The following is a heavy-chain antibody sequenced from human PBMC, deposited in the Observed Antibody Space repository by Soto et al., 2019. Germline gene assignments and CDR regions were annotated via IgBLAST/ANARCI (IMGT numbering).Heavy chain of an antibody. J-gene: IGHJ6*02. D-gene: IGHD3-22*01. V-gene: IGHV3-48*02. CDR3: ARDFGYDDV. CDR1: GFTFSNYN. Sequence: GGSLRLSCAASGFTFSNYNMNWGRQAPGKGLEWVSHIGGARSTAIYYADSVKGRFTISRDNAENSLYLQMNSLRDEDTAVYYCARDFGYDDVWGQGTTVTVSS. CDR2: IGGARSTAI.